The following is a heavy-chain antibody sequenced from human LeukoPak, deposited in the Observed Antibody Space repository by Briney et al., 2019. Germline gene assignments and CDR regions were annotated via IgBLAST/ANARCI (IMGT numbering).Heavy chain of an antibody. CDR1: GGSISSSSYY. CDR2: IYYSGST. J-gene: IGHJ4*02. D-gene: IGHD4-17*01. V-gene: IGHV4-39*07. CDR3: ARDIGGEGGEYYFDY. Sequence: PSETLSLTCTVSGGSISSSSYYWGWIRQPPGKGLEWIGSIYYSGSTNYNPSLKSRVTMSVDTSKNQFSLKLSSVTAADTAVYYCARDIGGEGGEYYFDYWGQGTLVTVSS.